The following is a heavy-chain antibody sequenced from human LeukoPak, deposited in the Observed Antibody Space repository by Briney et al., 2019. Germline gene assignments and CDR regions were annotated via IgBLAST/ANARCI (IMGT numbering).Heavy chain of an antibody. CDR3: GRDSLGGDY. J-gene: IGHJ4*02. V-gene: IGHV3-33*01. D-gene: IGHD3-16*01. CDR1: GFSFSTFG. CDR2: IWNDGSKK. Sequence: GGSLRLSCAASGFSFSTFGMHWARRAPGKGLEWVAVIWNDGSKKFYADSVKGRFTISRDNSQNTPYLQMNRLRVEDTAVYYCGRDSLGGDYWGQGTLVTVSS.